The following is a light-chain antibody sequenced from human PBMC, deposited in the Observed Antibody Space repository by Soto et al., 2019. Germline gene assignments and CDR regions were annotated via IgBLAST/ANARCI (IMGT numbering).Light chain of an antibody. CDR2: WAS. J-gene: IGKJ4*01. Sequence: DIVMTQSPDSLAVSLGERATINCKSSQSVLYSSNNKNYLAWYQQKSGQPPKLLIYWASTRESGVPDRFSGSGSGTDFTLTISSLQAEDVAVYFCQQYYTTPLTFAGGTKVEIK. CDR1: QSVLYSSNNKNY. V-gene: IGKV4-1*01. CDR3: QQYYTTPLT.